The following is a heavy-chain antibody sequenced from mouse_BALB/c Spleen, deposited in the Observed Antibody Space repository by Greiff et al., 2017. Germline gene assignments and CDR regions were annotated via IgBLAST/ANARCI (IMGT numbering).Heavy chain of an antibody. V-gene: IGHV1-87*01. D-gene: IGHD2-4*01. CDR2: IYPGDGDT. J-gene: IGHJ2*01. Sequence: VMLVESGAELARPGASVKLSCKASGYTFTSYWMQWVKQRPGQGLEWIGAIYPGDGDTRYTQKFKGKATLTADKSSSTAYMQLSSLASEDSAVYYCAREGLREGYYFDYWGQGTTLTVSS. CDR3: AREGLREGYYFDY. CDR1: GYTFTSYW.